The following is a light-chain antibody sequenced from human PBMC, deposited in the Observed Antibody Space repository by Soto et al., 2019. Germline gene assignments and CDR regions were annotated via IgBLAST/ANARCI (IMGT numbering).Light chain of an antibody. Sequence: QSVLTQPPSASGTPGQRVTISCSGRFSNIGSNYVYWYQQLPGTAPKLLIFTNDQRTSGVPGRFSGSKSGTSASLAISGLRSEDEADYYCAVWDDSLRDWVFGGGTKVTVL. CDR2: TND. J-gene: IGLJ3*02. CDR1: FSNIGSNY. V-gene: IGLV1-47*02. CDR3: AVWDDSLRDWV.